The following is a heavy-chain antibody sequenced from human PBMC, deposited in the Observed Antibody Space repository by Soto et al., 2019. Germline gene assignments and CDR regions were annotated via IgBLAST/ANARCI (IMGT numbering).Heavy chain of an antibody. D-gene: IGHD6-19*01. CDR3: AGEPMAGPKADSVDI. J-gene: IGHJ3*02. V-gene: IGHV4-59*01. CDR2: VDYRGTT. CDR1: GNSIRNYY. Sequence: HVQLQESGPGLVKPSETLSLICTVSGNSIRNYYWTWIRQPPGKRLEWVGYVDYRGTTNYNASLNRRVTISVDTSRDQFSLKITSVTAADTALYYCAGEPMAGPKADSVDIWGQGTMVTVPS.